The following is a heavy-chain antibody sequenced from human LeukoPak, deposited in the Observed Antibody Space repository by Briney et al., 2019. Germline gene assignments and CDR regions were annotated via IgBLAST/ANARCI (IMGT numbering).Heavy chain of an antibody. CDR3: ARRGYYYDSSGYYLGGFDY. D-gene: IGHD3-22*01. CDR2: IKQDGSEK. V-gene: IGHV3-7*03. CDR1: GFTFTNYW. Sequence: TGGSLRLSCAASGFTFTNYWMNWVRQAPGKGLEWVANIKQDGSEKYYVDSVKGRFTISRDNAKNSLYLQMNSLRAEDTAVYYCARRGYYYDSSGYYLGGFDYWGQGTLVTVSS. J-gene: IGHJ4*02.